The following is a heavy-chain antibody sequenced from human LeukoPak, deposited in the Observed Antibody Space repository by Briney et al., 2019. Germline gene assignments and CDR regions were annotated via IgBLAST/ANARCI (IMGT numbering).Heavy chain of an antibody. CDR2: ISGSGGST. D-gene: IGHD6-19*01. CDR3: ARALSGWYAPDFDY. J-gene: IGHJ4*02. CDR1: GFTFSSYA. V-gene: IGHV3-23*01. Sequence: PGGSLRLSCAASGFTFSSYAMSWVRQAPGKGLEWVSAISGSGGSTYYADSVKGRFTISRDNSKNTLYLQMNSLRAEDTAVYYCARALSGWYAPDFDYWGQGTLVTVSS.